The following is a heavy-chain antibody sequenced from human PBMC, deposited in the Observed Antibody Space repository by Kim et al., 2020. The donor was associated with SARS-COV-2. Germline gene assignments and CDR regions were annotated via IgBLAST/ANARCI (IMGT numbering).Heavy chain of an antibody. J-gene: IGHJ4*02. D-gene: IGHD6-13*01. V-gene: IGHV3-48*02. Sequence: YYADSVKGRFTITRDNAKNSLYLQMNSLRDEDTAVYYWASRTAAAGPFDYWGQGTLVTVSS. CDR3: ASRTAAAGPFDY.